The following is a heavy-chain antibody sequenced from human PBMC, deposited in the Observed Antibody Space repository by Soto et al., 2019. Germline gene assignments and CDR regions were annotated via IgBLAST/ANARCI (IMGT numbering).Heavy chain of an antibody. D-gene: IGHD6-19*01. J-gene: IGHJ6*02. CDR1: GFTFSSYA. V-gene: IGHV3-64D*08. CDR3: VKDTSGLSKVAGTFYYYYYGMDV. Sequence: GGSLRLSCSASGFTFSSYAMHWVRQAPGKGLEYVSAISSNGGSTYYADSVKGRFTISRDNSKNTLYLQMSSLRAEDTAVYYCVKDTSGLSKVAGTFYYYYYGMDVWGQGTTVTVSS. CDR2: ISSNGGST.